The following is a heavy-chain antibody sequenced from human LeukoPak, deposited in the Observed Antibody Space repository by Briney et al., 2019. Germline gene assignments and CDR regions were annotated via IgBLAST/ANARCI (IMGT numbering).Heavy chain of an antibody. CDR3: ARDRGITIFGVPHRHYYYMDV. J-gene: IGHJ6*03. D-gene: IGHD3-3*01. V-gene: IGHV3-7*01. Sequence: GGSLRLSCAASGFTFSSYWMSWVRQAPGKGLEWVANIKQDGSEKYYVDSVKGRFTISRDNAKNSLYLQMNSLRAEDTAVYYCARDRGITIFGVPHRHYYYMDVWGKGTTVTVSS. CDR1: GFTFSSYW. CDR2: IKQDGSEK.